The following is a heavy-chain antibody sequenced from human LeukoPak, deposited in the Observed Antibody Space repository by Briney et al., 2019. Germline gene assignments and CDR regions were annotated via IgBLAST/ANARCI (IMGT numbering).Heavy chain of an antibody. J-gene: IGHJ4*02. CDR1: GFTFSNHG. Sequence: GGSLRLSCAASGFTFSNHGMHWVRQAPGKGLEWVANIKQDGSEKYYVDSVKGRFTISRDNAKNSLYLQMNSLRAEDTAVYYCVRGVYWGQGTLVTVS. CDR2: IKQDGSEK. V-gene: IGHV3-7*01. D-gene: IGHD3-10*01. CDR3: VRGVY.